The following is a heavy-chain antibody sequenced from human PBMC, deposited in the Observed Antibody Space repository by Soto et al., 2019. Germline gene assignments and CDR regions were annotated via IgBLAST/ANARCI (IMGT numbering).Heavy chain of an antibody. Sequence: QVQLVESGGGVVPPGGSLRLSCTTSGFTFNTYGMYWVRQAPGKGLEWVAIIWYDGSNKYYGDSVKGRFTISRDNSKNTLYLQMNSLRAEDTALYYCARGDCTGAYCYSWPFNYGVDVWGQGTTVTVSS. D-gene: IGHD2-15*01. CDR1: GFTFNTYG. V-gene: IGHV3-33*08. CDR3: ARGDCTGAYCYSWPFNYGVDV. J-gene: IGHJ6*02. CDR2: IWYDGSNK.